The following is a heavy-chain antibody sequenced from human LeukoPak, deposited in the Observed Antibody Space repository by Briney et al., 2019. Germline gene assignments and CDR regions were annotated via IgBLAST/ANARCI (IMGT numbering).Heavy chain of an antibody. D-gene: IGHD5-12*01. Sequence: DSVKVSCKASGYTFTDHYIHWVRQAPGQGFEWMGWINPNTGGTDYAQKFQDRIAISTYTSISTVYMELSRLKSDDTAPYYCARDLATIDGIAWYYFENWGQGTLVTVS. J-gene: IGHJ4*02. CDR2: INPNTGGT. CDR1: GYTFTDHY. CDR3: ARDLATIDGIAWYYFEN. V-gene: IGHV1-2*02.